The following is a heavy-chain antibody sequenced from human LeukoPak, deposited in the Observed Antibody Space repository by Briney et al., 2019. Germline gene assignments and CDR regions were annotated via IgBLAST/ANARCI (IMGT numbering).Heavy chain of an antibody. J-gene: IGHJ4*02. D-gene: IGHD3-22*01. CDR2: INPNSGST. CDR1: GYTFTGYH. Sequence: AASVKVSCKASGYTFTGYHMHWVRQAPGQGLEWMGWINPNSGSTNYAQKFQGRVTMTRDTSISTAYMELSRLRSDDTAVYYCARDLSYYYDSSGYSAPGYWGQGTLVTVSS. V-gene: IGHV1-2*02. CDR3: ARDLSYYYDSSGYSAPGY.